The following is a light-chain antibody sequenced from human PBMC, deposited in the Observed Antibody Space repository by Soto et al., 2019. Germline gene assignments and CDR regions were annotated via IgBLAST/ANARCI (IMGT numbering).Light chain of an antibody. J-gene: IGKJ1*01. CDR3: QQLNSYPPWT. Sequence: IQLTQSPSSLSASVGDRVTITCRASQGISSYLAWYQQKPGKAPKLLIYAASTLQSGVPSRFSCRGSGTDFTLTISSLQHEDFSTYYCQQLNSYPPWTFGQGTKVEIK. CDR2: AAS. CDR1: QGISSY. V-gene: IGKV1-9*01.